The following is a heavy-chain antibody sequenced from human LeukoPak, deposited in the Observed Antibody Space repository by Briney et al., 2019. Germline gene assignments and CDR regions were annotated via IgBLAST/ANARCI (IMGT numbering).Heavy chain of an antibody. V-gene: IGHV4-4*07. D-gene: IGHD6-13*01. CDR2: IY. Sequence: SETLSLTCTVSGGSISGHYWSWLRQPAGKGLEWIGHIYYSPSHKSRVTMSVDTSKNQFSLRLYSVTAADTAVFYCARGPAASGYFDFWDQETLVTVSS. CDR1: GGSISGHY. CDR3: ARGPAASGYFDF. J-gene: IGHJ4*02.